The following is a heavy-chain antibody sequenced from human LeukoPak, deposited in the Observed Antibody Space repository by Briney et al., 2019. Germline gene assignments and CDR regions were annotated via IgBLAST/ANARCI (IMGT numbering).Heavy chain of an antibody. V-gene: IGHV4-59*01. CDR3: ARGIPGDY. CDR2: IYNSGSA. D-gene: IGHD2-21*01. J-gene: IGHJ4*02. CDR1: GVSISDYY. Sequence: PSETLSLTCKVSGVSISDYYWSWTRQPPGKGLEWIGYIYNSGSAYYSRSLKNRVTLSVDTSKNQFSLKLSSVTAADTAVYYCARGIPGDYWGQGALVTVSS.